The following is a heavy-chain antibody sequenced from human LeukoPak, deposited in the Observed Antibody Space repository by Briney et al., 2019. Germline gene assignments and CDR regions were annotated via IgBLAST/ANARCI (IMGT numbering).Heavy chain of an antibody. Sequence: GGSLRLSCAASGFTFSSYAMSWVRQAPGKGLEWVSAISGSGGSTYYADSVKGRFTISRDNSKNTLYLQMNSLRAEDTAVCYCAKDSTVKTAPRSSFSSWFDLWGQGTLVTVSS. V-gene: IGHV3-23*01. CDR1: GFTFSSYA. CDR3: AKDSTVKTAPRSSFSSWFDL. D-gene: IGHD6-6*01. J-gene: IGHJ5*02. CDR2: ISGSGGST.